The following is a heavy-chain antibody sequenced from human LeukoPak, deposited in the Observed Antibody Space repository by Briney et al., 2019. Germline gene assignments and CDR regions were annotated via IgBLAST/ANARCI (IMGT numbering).Heavy chain of an antibody. CDR3: ARAKDFDY. Sequence: GASVKVSCKASGGTFSSYAISWVRQAPGQGLEWMGWMNPNSGNTGYAQKFQGRVTITRNTSISTAYMELSSLRSEDTAVYYCARAKDFDYWGQGTLVTVSS. V-gene: IGHV1-8*03. CDR2: MNPNSGNT. CDR1: GGTFSSYA. J-gene: IGHJ4*02.